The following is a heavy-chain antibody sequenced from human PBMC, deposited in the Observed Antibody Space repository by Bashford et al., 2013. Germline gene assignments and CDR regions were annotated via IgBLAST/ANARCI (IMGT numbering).Heavy chain of an antibody. CDR1: GFIFSSFG. J-gene: IGHJ4*02. V-gene: IGHV3-30*18. CDR2: ISDDGDTR. Sequence: GGPVRLSCAASGFIFSSFGMHWVRQAPGKGLEWVAFISDDGDTRFYGDSVKGRFTITRDKSKNTLALQMNSLTAEDTGIYYCVKGREQVAATLDFWGQGTQVTVSS. CDR3: VKGREQVAATLDF. D-gene: IGHD1/OR15-1a*01.